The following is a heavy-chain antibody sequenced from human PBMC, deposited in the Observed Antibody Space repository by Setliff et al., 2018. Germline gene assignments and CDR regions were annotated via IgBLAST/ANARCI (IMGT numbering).Heavy chain of an antibody. V-gene: IGHV1-69*05. J-gene: IGHJ6*03. D-gene: IGHD5-12*01. Sequence: WASVKVSCKASGGTFSNYGISWVRQAPGQGLEWMGGTIPMFRTTNYARKFQGRVTIITDESTSTAYMQLSSLGSDYTAVYYCVREGVDRRSSTDYRYYMDVWGEGTTVTVSS. CDR1: GGTFSNYG. CDR3: VREGVDRRSSTDYRYYMDV. CDR2: TIPMFRTT.